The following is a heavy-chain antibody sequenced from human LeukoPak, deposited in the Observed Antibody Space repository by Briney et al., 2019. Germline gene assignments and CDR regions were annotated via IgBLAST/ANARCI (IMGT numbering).Heavy chain of an antibody. D-gene: IGHD6-19*01. CDR2: IYYSGST. V-gene: IGHV4-31*03. CDR1: GGSISSGGYY. J-gene: IGHJ6*02. Sequence: PSETLSLTCTVSGGSISSGGYYWSWICQHPGKGLEWIGYIYYSGSTNYNPSLRSRVTISLDTSNNQFSLRLISVTAADTAIYYCARINYSRGSGFYYYYGLDVWGQGTTVTVSS. CDR3: ARINYSRGSGFYYYYGLDV.